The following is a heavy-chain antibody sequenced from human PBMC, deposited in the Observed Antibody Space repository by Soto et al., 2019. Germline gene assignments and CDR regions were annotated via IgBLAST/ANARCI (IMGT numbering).Heavy chain of an antibody. Sequence: EVPLVESGGGLVQPGGSLRLSCAASGFTFSSYSMHWVRQAPGKGLEGVSYISSSSSTIYYADSVKGRITISRDNAKSSVYRQMNSLRAEDTAVYYCAREGWPFDYWGQGTLVTVSS. V-gene: IGHV3-48*01. CDR2: ISSSSSTI. CDR3: AREGWPFDY. J-gene: IGHJ4*02. CDR1: GFTFSSYS.